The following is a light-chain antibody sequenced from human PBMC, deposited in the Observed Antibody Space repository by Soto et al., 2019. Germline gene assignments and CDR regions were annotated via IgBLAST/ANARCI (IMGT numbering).Light chain of an antibody. CDR2: GAS. CDR3: QQYTNWPPT. CDR1: ECVGCD. J-gene: IGKJ5*01. Sequence: IKHSPATLHVSPAGRDALACMASECVGCDLAWDKHEPGQAPRLSMYGASSRATGIPVRFSGSGSGTEFTLTICSLQSEDVAVYDCQQYTNWPPTFCQGRLLE. V-gene: IGKV3-15*01.